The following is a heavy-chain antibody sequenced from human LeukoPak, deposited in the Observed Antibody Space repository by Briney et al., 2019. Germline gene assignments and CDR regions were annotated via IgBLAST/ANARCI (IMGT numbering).Heavy chain of an antibody. J-gene: IGHJ4*02. D-gene: IGHD2-2*02. CDR1: GFTFSSYA. CDR3: AKAILPATILSFNDY. CDR2: ISGGGSST. Sequence: GGSLRLSCAASGFTFSSYAMSWVRQAPGKGLEWVSTISGGGSSTYYADSVKGRFTISRDNSKNTLYLQMNSLRAEDTAIYYCAKAILPATILSFNDYWGQGTLVTVSS. V-gene: IGHV3-23*01.